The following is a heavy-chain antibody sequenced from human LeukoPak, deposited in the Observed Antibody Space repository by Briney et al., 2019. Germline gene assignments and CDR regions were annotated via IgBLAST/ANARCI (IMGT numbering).Heavy chain of an antibody. Sequence: GGSLRLSCAASGFTVSSNYMSWVRKAPGKGLESVSVIYSDSTTYYADSVKGRFTISRDNSRNTIYLQMNSLRAEDTAVYYCAVGGGLWFGLVDSWGQGTLVTVSS. D-gene: IGHD3-10*01. V-gene: IGHV3-53*01. CDR2: IYSDSTT. CDR1: GFTVSSNY. J-gene: IGHJ4*02. CDR3: AVGGGLWFGLVDS.